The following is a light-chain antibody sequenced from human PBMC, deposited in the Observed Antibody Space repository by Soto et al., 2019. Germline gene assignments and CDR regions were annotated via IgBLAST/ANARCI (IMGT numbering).Light chain of an antibody. CDR1: QSVRSSY. Sequence: EIVWTQSPGTLSLSPGERATLSCRASQSVRSSYLAWYQQKPGQAPRLLIYGASSRATGIPDRFSGSGSGTDFTITISRLEPEDFAVYYWQQYGSSPPFGQGTRLEIK. V-gene: IGKV3-20*01. CDR2: GAS. CDR3: QQYGSSPP. J-gene: IGKJ5*01.